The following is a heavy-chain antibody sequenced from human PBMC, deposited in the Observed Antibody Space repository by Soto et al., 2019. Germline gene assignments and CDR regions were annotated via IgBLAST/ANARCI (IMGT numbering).Heavy chain of an antibody. V-gene: IGHV3-23*01. Sequence: EVQLLESGGGLVQPGGSLRLSCAASGFTFSSYAMSWVRQAPGKGLEWVSAISGSGDNTFYADSVKGRITISRDNSKSTLYLKMSSRRPEATAVYYCAKEGLVRGVIDYIDYWGQGTLVTVSS. J-gene: IGHJ4*02. CDR2: ISGSGDNT. CDR1: GFTFSSYA. CDR3: AKEGLVRGVIDYIDY. D-gene: IGHD3-10*01.